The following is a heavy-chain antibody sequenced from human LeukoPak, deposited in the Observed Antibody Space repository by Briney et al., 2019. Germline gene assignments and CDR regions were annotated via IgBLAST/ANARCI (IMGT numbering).Heavy chain of an antibody. V-gene: IGHV4-38-2*02. D-gene: IGHD2-2*01. CDR2: IYHSGST. CDR1: GYSISSGYY. J-gene: IGHJ5*02. Sequence: SETLSLTCTVSGYSISSGYYWGWIRQPPGKGLEWIGSIYHSGSTYYNPSLKSRVTISVDTSKNQFSLKLNSVTAADTAVYYCARLLVVVPAAWGQGTLVTVSS. CDR3: ARLLVVVPAA.